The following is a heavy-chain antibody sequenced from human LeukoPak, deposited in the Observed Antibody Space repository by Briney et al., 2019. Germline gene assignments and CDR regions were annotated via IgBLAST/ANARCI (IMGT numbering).Heavy chain of an antibody. D-gene: IGHD4-17*01. J-gene: IGHJ4*02. CDR3: ARGPDGDYSPAVDY. Sequence: ASVKVSCKASGGTFSSYAISWVRQAPGQGLEWMGRIIPILGIANYARKFQGRVTITADKSTSTAYMELSSLRSEDTAVYYCARGPDGDYSPAVDYWGQGTLVTVSS. CDR2: IIPILGIA. CDR1: GGTFSSYA. V-gene: IGHV1-69*04.